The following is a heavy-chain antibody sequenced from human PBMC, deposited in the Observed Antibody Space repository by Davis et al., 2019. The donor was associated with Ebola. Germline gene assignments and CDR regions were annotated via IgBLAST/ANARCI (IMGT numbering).Heavy chain of an antibody. CDR3: ARPSYPPK. Sequence: SETLSLTCTVSGGSISSSSYYWGWIRQPPGKGLEWIGSIYHSGSTYYNPSLKSRVTISVDTSKNQFSLKLSSVTAADTAVYYCARPSYPPKWGQGTLVTVSS. J-gene: IGHJ4*02. D-gene: IGHD2-2*01. V-gene: IGHV4-39*07. CDR2: IYHSGST. CDR1: GGSISSSSYY.